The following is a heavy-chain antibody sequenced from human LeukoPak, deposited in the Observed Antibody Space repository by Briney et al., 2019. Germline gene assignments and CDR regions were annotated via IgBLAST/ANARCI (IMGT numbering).Heavy chain of an antibody. CDR3: ARQSGRGVTVGAIGY. V-gene: IGHV3-23*01. CDR1: AFTFSSYA. J-gene: IGHJ4*02. D-gene: IGHD1-26*01. Sequence: PGGSLRLSCAASAFTFSSYAMSWVRQAPGKGLEWVSAISGSGSSTYYADSVKGRFTISRDTSKNTLYLQMNSLRAEDTAVYYCARQSGRGVTVGAIGYWGQGTLVIVSS. CDR2: ISGSGSST.